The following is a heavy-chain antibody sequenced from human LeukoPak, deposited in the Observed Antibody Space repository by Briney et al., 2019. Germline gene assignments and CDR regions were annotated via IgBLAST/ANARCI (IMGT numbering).Heavy chain of an antibody. CDR3: ASSRSYYFDG. D-gene: IGHD6-6*01. Sequence: SETLSLTCAVYGGSFSGYYWSWIRQPPGKGLEWIGEINHSGSTNYNPSIKSRVTISVDTSKNQFSLKLSSVTAADTAVYYCASSRSYYFDGWGQGTLVTVSS. J-gene: IGHJ4*02. CDR2: INHSGST. CDR1: GGSFSGYY. V-gene: IGHV4-34*01.